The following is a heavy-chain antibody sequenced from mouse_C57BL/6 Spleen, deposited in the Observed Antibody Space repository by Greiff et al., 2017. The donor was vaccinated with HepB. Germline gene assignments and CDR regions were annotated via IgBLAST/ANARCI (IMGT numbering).Heavy chain of an antibody. CDR1: GYTFTSYW. J-gene: IGHJ4*01. CDR2: IHPSDSDT. V-gene: IGHV1-74*01. Sequence: QVHVKQPGAELVKPGASVKVSCKASGYTFTSYWMHWVKQRPGQGLEWIGRIHPSDSDTNYNQKFKGKATLTVDKSSSTAYMQLSSLTSEDSAVYYCATPTGYYAMDYWGQGTSVTVSS. CDR3: ATPTGYYAMDY.